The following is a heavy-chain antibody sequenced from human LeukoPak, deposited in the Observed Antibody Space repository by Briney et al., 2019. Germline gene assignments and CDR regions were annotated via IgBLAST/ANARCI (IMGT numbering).Heavy chain of an antibody. V-gene: IGHV3-72*01. Sequence: GGSLRLSCAASGFTFSDHYVDWVPQAPGKGLEWGGRSRNKANRYTTTHGESVRGRFTIPRDDSENSLYLQLNSLKTEDTGVYYCVRLSRGAMNYHMDVWGKGTTVTISS. D-gene: IGHD3-10*01. CDR2: SRNKANRYTT. CDR1: GFTFSDHY. J-gene: IGHJ6*03. CDR3: VRLSRGAMNYHMDV.